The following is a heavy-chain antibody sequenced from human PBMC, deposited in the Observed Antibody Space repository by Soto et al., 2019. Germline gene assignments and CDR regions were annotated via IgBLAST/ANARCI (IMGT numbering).Heavy chain of an antibody. CDR3: ARDMRGWNYVYYYYYMDV. V-gene: IGHV3-33*01. CDR1: GFTFSSYG. CDR2: IWYDGSNK. J-gene: IGHJ6*03. D-gene: IGHD1-7*01. Sequence: GGSLRLSCAASGFTFSSYGMHWVRQAPGKGLEWVAVIWYDGSNKYYADSVKGRFTISRDNSKNKLYLQMNSLRAEDTAVYYCARDMRGWNYVYYYYYMDVWGKGTTVTVSS.